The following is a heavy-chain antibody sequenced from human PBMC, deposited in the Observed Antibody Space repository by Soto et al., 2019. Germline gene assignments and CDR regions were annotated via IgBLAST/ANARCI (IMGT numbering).Heavy chain of an antibody. D-gene: IGHD1-20*01. CDR1: GGSISSYY. CDR3: ARVGYNWNDVEAFDI. CDR2: IYYSGST. Sequence: LSLTCTVSGGSISSYYWSWIRQPPGKGLERIGYIYYSGSTNYIPSLKSRVTISVDTSKNQFSLKLSSVTAADTAVYYCARVGYNWNDVEAFDIWGQGTMVTVSS. V-gene: IGHV4-59*01. J-gene: IGHJ3*02.